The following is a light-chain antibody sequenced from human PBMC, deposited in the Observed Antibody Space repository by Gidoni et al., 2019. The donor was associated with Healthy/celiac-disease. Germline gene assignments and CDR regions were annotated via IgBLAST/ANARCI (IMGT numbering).Light chain of an antibody. CDR3: QQRSNWPLT. Sequence: DIVLTQSPATLSLSPRERATLSCRASQSVSSYLAWYQQKPGQAPRHLIYDASNRATGIPARFSGSGSGTDFTLIISSLETEDFAVYYCQQRSNWPLTFGGGTKVEIK. V-gene: IGKV3-11*01. J-gene: IGKJ4*01. CDR2: DAS. CDR1: QSVSSY.